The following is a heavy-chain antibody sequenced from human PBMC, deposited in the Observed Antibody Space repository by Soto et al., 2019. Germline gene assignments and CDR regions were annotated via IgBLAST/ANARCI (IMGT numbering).Heavy chain of an antibody. Sequence: PSETLSLTCTVSGGSLSSYYWSWIRQPPGKGLEWIGYIYYTGGINYNPSLKSRVTISIDTSKNSLYLQMNSLRAEDTALYYCARDYPYYGSGSYKELTDYWGQGTLVTVSS. CDR3: ARDYPYYGSGSYKELTDY. V-gene: IGHV4-59*12. D-gene: IGHD3-10*01. CDR1: GGSLSSYY. J-gene: IGHJ4*02. CDR2: IYYTGGI.